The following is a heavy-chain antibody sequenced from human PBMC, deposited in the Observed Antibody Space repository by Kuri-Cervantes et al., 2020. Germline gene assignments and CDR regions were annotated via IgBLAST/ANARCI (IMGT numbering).Heavy chain of an antibody. V-gene: IGHV3-30*03. Sequence: GGSLRLSCAASGFTFSSYGMHWVRQAPGKGLEWVAVISYDGSNKYYADSVKGRFTISRDNSKNTLYLQMNSLRAEDTAVYYCARDHPEASLIFDYWGQGALVTVSS. CDR1: GFTFSSYG. J-gene: IGHJ4*02. CDR3: ARDHPEASLIFDY. D-gene: IGHD2-8*01. CDR2: ISYDGSNK.